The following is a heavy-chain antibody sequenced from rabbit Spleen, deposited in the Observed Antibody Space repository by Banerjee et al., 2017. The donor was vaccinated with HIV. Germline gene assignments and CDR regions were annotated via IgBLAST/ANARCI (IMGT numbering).Heavy chain of an antibody. CDR2: INIVTGKS. V-gene: IGHV1S45*01. J-gene: IGHJ2*01. CDR3: ARTYVNGFDR. CDR1: GVSLNNKDV. Sequence: QLEESGGGGAKLEGSLTLTCKASGVSLNNKDVMCWARQAPGKGLEWIAFINIVTGKSVSASWSKGLFTLSRTSTTTVTLQITCLTAADTGTYFCARTYVNGFDRWGPVPLVTVS. D-gene: IGHD6-1*01.